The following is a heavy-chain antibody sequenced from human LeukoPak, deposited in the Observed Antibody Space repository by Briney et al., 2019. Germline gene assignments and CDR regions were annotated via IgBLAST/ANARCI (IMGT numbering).Heavy chain of an antibody. CDR1: GFTFSSYA. J-gene: IGHJ4*02. V-gene: IGHV3-7*01. D-gene: IGHD2-21*01. Sequence: GGSLRLSCTASGFTFSSYAMSWVRQAPGKGLEWVANIKQDGSEKYYVDSVKGRFTISRDNAKNPLYLQMNSLRAEDTAVYYCARATYSYFDSWGQGTLVTVSS. CDR3: ARATYSYFDS. CDR2: IKQDGSEK.